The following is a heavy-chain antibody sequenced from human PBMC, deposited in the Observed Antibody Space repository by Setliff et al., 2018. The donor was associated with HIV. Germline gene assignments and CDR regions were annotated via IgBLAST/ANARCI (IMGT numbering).Heavy chain of an antibody. CDR2: IYPGDSDT. J-gene: IGHJ6*02. CDR3: ARQTVHTTHSLDFGSPNRDYYYGMDV. V-gene: IGHV5-51*01. Sequence: GESLKLSCKGFAYSFTTFWIAWVRQMPGKGLEWMGIIYPGDSDTTYSPSFQGQVTISVDESISTAYLQWSSLKASDSAMYYCARQTVHTTHSLDFGSPNRDYYYGMDVWGQGTTVTVSS. D-gene: IGHD1-1*01. CDR1: AYSFTTFW.